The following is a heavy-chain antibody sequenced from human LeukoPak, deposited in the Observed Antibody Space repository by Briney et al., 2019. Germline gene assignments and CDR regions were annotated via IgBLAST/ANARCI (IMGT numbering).Heavy chain of an antibody. D-gene: IGHD7-27*01. CDR3: ARGSNWGYYYFDY. Sequence: SVKVSCKASGGTFSSYAISWVRQASGQGLEWMGGIIPIFGTANYAQKFQGRVTITTDESTSTVYMELSSLRSEDTAVYYCARGSNWGYYYFDYWGQGTLVTVSS. J-gene: IGHJ4*02. CDR2: IIPIFGTA. V-gene: IGHV1-69*05. CDR1: GGTFSSYA.